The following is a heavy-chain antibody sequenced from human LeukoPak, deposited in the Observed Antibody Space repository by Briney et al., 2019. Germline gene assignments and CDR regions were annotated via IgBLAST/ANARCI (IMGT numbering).Heavy chain of an antibody. CDR3: ARGAYSSGWAYFDH. V-gene: IGHV3-7*01. D-gene: IGHD6-19*01. J-gene: IGHJ4*02. CDR2: IKQDGSEK. CDR1: GFTFSSYW. Sequence: PEGSLRLSCAASGFTFSSYWMSWVRQAPGKGLEWVANIKQDGSEKYYVDSVKGRFTISRDNAKNSLYLQMNSLRAEDTAVYYCARGAYSSGWAYFDHWGQGTLVTVSS.